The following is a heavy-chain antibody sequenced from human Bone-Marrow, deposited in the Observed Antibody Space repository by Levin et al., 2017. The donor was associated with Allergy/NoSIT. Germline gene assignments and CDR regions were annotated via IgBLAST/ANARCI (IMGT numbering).Heavy chain of an antibody. CDR2: IKSINDGGAA. CDR3: TTDNAWNYVEGDDYFDY. D-gene: IGHD1-7*01. V-gene: IGHV3-15*07. J-gene: IGHJ4*02. CDR1: GLSFIDAW. Sequence: GGSLRLSCAASGLSFIDAWMNWVRQAPGKGLEWVGRIKSINDGGAADYAAPVKGRFTISRDDPKNILFLQMNSLKTEDTAVYYCTTDNAWNYVEGDDYFDYWGQGTLVTVSS.